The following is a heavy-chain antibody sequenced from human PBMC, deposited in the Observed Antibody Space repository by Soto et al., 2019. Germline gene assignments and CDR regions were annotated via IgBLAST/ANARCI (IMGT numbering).Heavy chain of an antibody. CDR1: GFTFSSYG. V-gene: IGHV3-33*01. CDR3: ARVDPEEDAFDI. CDR2: IWYDGSNK. J-gene: IGHJ3*02. Sequence: GGSLRLSCAASGFTFSSYGMHWVRQAPGKGLEWVAVIWYDGSNKYYADSVKGRFTISRDNSKNTLYLQMNSLRAEDTAVYYCARVDPEEDAFDIWGQGTMVTVSS.